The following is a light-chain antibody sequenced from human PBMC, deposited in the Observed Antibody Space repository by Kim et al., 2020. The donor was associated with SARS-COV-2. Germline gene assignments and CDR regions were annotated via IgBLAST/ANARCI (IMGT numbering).Light chain of an antibody. CDR3: QQYGSSPYS. CDR2: GAS. CDR1: QSVSSSY. V-gene: IGKV3-20*01. Sequence: LSPGERATLSCRASQSVSSSYLAWYQQKPGQAPRLLIYGASSRATGIPDRFSGSGSGTDFTLTISRLEPEDFAVYYCQQYGSSPYSFGQGTKLEI. J-gene: IGKJ2*03.